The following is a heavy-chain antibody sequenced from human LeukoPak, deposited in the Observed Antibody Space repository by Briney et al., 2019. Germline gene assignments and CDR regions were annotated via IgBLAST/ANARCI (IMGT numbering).Heavy chain of an antibody. Sequence: GGSLRLSCAASGFTFSSYSMSWVRQAPGKGLEWVSVIYSGGSTYYADSVKGRFTISRDNSNNTLYLQMNSLRAEDTAVYYCARDKSSSSWYLDYWGQGTLVTVSS. D-gene: IGHD6-13*01. J-gene: IGHJ4*02. V-gene: IGHV3-66*01. CDR2: IYSGGST. CDR3: ARDKSSSSWYLDY. CDR1: GFTFSSYS.